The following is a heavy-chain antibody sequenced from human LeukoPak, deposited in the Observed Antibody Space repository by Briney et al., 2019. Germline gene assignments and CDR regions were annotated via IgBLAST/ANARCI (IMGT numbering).Heavy chain of an antibody. V-gene: IGHV4-59*01. CDR2: IHYSGST. CDR3: ARGHNWNPDY. CDR1: GGSISSYY. Sequence: PSETLSLTCTVSGGSISSYYWSWIRQPPGRGLEWIGYIHYSGSTNYNPSFKSRVTISVDTSKNQFSLKLSSVTAADTAVYYCARGHNWNPDYWGQGTLVTVSS. J-gene: IGHJ4*02. D-gene: IGHD1-20*01.